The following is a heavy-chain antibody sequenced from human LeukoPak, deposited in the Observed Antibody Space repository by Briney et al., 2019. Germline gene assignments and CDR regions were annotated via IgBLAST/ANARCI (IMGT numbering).Heavy chain of an antibody. V-gene: IGHV4-34*01. CDR2: INHSGST. D-gene: IGHD5-12*01. CDR3: AREYSGYAS. J-gene: IGHJ4*02. Sequence: ETLSLTCAVYGGSFSGYYWSWIRQPPGKGLEWIGEINHSGSTNYNPSLKSRVTISVDTSKNQFSLKLSSVTDADTAVYYCAREYSGYASWGQGTLVTVSS. CDR1: GGSFSGYY.